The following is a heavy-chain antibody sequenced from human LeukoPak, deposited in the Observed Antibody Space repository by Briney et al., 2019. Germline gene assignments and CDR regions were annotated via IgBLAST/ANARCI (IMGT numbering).Heavy chain of an antibody. CDR1: GFSFSNYW. J-gene: IGHJ4*02. Sequence: GGSLRLSCAASGFSFSNYWIYWVRHAPVKGLVWVSRINGDGTITTYADSVRGRFAISRDNAKNTLYLQMNSLRPEDTAVYYCVVPWGFWGRGTLVTVSS. D-gene: IGHD2-2*01. V-gene: IGHV3-74*01. CDR3: VVPWGF. CDR2: INGDGTIT.